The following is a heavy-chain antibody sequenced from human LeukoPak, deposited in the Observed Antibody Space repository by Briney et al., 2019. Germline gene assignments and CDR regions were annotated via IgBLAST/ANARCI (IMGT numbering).Heavy chain of an antibody. D-gene: IGHD5-18*01. CDR1: GGSISSYY. V-gene: IGHV4-38-2*02. Sequence: SETLSLTCTVSGGSISSYYWSWIRQPPGKGLEWIGSIYHSGSTYYNPSLKSRVTISVDTSKNQFSLKLSSVTAADTAVYYCARDEGYVHDYWGQGTLVTVSS. CDR2: IYHSGST. CDR3: ARDEGYVHDY. J-gene: IGHJ4*02.